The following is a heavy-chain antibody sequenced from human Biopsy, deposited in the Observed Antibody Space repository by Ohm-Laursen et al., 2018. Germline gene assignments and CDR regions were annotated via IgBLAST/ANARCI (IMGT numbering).Heavy chain of an antibody. V-gene: IGHV4-4*09. D-gene: IGHD2-15*01. CDR1: GVSTDAYY. CDR2: IHHSGST. Sequence: SDTLSLTCTVSGVSTDAYYWSWRRQPPGKGLECIGNIHHSGSTNYNPSLKGRLTKTVDTSKNQLSQKVSRVTAADTAVFYCARMDCSGGSCHYYSYGMAVWGQGTTVTVSS. J-gene: IGHJ6*02. CDR3: ARMDCSGGSCHYYSYGMAV.